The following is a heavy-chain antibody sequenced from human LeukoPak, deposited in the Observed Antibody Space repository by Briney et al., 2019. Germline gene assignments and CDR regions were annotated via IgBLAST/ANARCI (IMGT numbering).Heavy chain of an antibody. V-gene: IGHV4-39*01. CDR3: ARQGSGGSWFYYYYYMDV. CDR1: GVSISSSNSY. CDR2: VYYSGYT. D-gene: IGHD2-15*01. Sequence: SETLSLTCTVSGVSISSSNSYWGWIRQPPGKGLEWIGSVYYSGYTYYNPSLKSRVTISVDTSKNQFSLKLSSVTAADAAVYYCARQGSGGSWFYYYYYMDVWGKGTTVTISS. J-gene: IGHJ6*03.